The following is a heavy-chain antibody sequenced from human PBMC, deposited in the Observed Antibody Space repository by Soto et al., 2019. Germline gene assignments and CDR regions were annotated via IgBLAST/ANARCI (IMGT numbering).Heavy chain of an antibody. CDR2: IYYSGST. D-gene: IGHD6-19*01. V-gene: IGHV4-59*01. CDR3: ARGSGYSSGWYSSPQYGMDV. J-gene: IGHJ6*02. Sequence: QVQLQESGPGLVKPSETLSLTCTVSGGSISSYYWSWIRQPPGKGLEWIGYIYYSGSTNYNPSLNRRVTLSVDTSKNQFSLKLSSVTAADTAVYYCARGSGYSSGWYSSPQYGMDVWGQGTTVTVSS. CDR1: GGSISSYY.